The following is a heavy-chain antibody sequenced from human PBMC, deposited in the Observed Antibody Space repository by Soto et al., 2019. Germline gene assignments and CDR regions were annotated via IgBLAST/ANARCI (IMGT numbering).Heavy chain of an antibody. CDR3: AKDGASGSDPPYYNFGMDV. Sequence: EVQLLESGGGLVQPGGSLRLSCAASGFTFSSYAMSWVRQAPGKGLEWVSSISGSGGNAYYADSVKGRFSISRDNSKNTLRLQMNSLRADDTAVYYCAKDGASGSDPPYYNFGMDVWAQGTTVAVSS. J-gene: IGHJ6*02. V-gene: IGHV3-23*01. CDR1: GFTFSSYA. D-gene: IGHD1-26*01. CDR2: ISGSGGNA.